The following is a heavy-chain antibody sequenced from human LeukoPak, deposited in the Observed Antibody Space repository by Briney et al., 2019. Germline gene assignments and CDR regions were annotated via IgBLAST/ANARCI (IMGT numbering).Heavy chain of an antibody. D-gene: IGHD3-22*01. CDR3: ARVGIAYYYDSSGYYTDF. J-gene: IGHJ4*02. CDR1: TLTFSDYS. Sequence: GGSLRLSCAASTLTFSDYSLNWVRQAPGKGLEWVSSISSSSRHIYYGDSVKGRFTISRDNAKNLLHLQMNSLRAEDTAVYYCARVGIAYYYDSSGYYTDFWGQGTLVTVSS. V-gene: IGHV3-21*01. CDR2: ISSSSRHI.